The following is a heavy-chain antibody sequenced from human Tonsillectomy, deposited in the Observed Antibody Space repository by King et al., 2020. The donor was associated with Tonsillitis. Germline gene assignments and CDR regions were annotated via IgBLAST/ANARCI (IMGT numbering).Heavy chain of an antibody. V-gene: IGHV1-2*02. D-gene: IGHD3-22*01. CDR1: GYTFTGYY. CDR2: INPNSGGT. CDR3: AIVLIYYYDSSGYSRGSNAFDI. Sequence: HVQLVESGAEVKKPGASVKVSCKASGYTFTGYYMHWVRQAPGQGLEWMGWINPNSGGTNYAQKFQGRVTMTRDTSISTAYMELSRLRSDDTAVYYCAIVLIYYYDSSGYSRGSNAFDIWGQGTMVTVSS. J-gene: IGHJ3*02.